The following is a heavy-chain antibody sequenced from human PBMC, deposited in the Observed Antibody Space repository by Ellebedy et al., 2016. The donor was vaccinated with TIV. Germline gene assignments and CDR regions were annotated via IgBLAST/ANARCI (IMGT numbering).Heavy chain of an antibody. CDR2: INTYNGNT. CDR1: GYTFTSYG. CDR3: ARTYHILTESDL. Sequence: ASVKVSCKASGYTFTSYGISWVRQAPGQGLEWMGWINTYNGNTNYAQKLQGRVTMTTDTSTSTAYMELRNLRSDDTAVYFCARTYHILTESDLWGRGTLVAVSS. V-gene: IGHV1-18*04. D-gene: IGHD3-9*01. J-gene: IGHJ2*01.